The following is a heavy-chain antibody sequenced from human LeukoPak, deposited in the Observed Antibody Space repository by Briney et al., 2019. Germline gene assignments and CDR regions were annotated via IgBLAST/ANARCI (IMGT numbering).Heavy chain of an antibody. CDR1: GGSFSGYY. J-gene: IGHJ2*01. CDR3: ARGILGYYYFDL. CDR2: MHHSGAT. V-gene: IGHV4-34*01. D-gene: IGHD3-10*01. Sequence: PSETLSLTCAVSGGSFSGYYWSWTRQPPGKGLEWIGEMHHSGATSYKPSLRSRVTISGDPSENQFSLELSSVSAADTAVYYCARGILGYYYFDLWGRGTLVTVSS.